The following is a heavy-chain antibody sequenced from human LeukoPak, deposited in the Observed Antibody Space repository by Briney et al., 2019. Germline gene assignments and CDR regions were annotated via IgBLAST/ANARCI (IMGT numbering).Heavy chain of an antibody. CDR3: ARRTVTTEIDY. CDR1: GGSISSYY. V-gene: IGHV4-59*01. J-gene: IGHJ4*02. CDR2: IYYSGST. D-gene: IGHD4-17*01. Sequence: SETLSLTCTVSGGSISSYYWSWIRQPPGKGLEWIGYIYYSGSTNYNPSLKSRVTISVDTSKNQFSLKLSSVTAADTAVYYCARRTVTTEIDYWGQGTLVTISS.